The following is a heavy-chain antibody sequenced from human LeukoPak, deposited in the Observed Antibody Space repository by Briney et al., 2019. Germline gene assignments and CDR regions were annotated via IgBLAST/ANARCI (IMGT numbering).Heavy chain of an antibody. J-gene: IGHJ4*02. Sequence: SETLSLTCTISGGSISSTSYYWGWIRQPPGRGLEWIGSIYYSGSTSYNPSLKSRVTISVDTSKNQFSLRLSSVTAADTAVYYSARLASGSYGPLTPFDYWGQGTLVTVSS. CDR3: ARLASGSYGPLTPFDY. CDR1: GGSISSTSYY. D-gene: IGHD1-26*01. CDR2: IYYSGST. V-gene: IGHV4-39*07.